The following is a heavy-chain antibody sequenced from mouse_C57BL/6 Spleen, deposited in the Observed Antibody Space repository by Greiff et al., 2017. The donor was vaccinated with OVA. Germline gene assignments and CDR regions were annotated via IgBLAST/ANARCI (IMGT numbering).Heavy chain of an antibody. V-gene: IGHV3-6*01. D-gene: IGHD1-1*01. Sequence: EVQLVESGPGLVKPSQSLSLTCSVTGYSITSGYYWNWIRQFPGNKLEWMGYISYDGSNNYNPSLKNRISITRDTSKNQFFLKLNSVTTEDTATYYCAYDYYAMDYWGQGTSVTVSS. J-gene: IGHJ4*01. CDR2: ISYDGSN. CDR1: GYSITSGYY. CDR3: AYDYYAMDY.